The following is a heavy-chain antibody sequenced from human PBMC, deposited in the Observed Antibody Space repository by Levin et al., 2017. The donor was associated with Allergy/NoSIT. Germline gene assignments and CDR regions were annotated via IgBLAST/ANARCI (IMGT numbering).Heavy chain of an antibody. CDR2: IYYSGST. CDR1: GGSISSTGNY. D-gene: IGHD4-17*01. V-gene: IGHV4-31*03. J-gene: IGHJ4*02. CDR3: ARDIPGTALTTLGAFDS. Sequence: SETLSLTCTVSGGSISSTGNYWNWIRQHPGTGLEWIGYIYYSGSTYYNPSLKSRVTMSVDTSKNHFSLSLSSVTAADTAVYYCARDIPGTALTTLGAFDSWGLGTLVTVSS.